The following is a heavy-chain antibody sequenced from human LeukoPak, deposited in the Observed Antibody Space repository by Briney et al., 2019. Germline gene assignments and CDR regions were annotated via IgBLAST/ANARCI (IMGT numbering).Heavy chain of an antibody. Sequence: PSETLSLTCTASGGSISSYYWSWIRQPAGKGLEWIGRIYTSGSTNYNPSLKSRVTMSVDTSKNQFSLKLSSVTAADTAVYYCAREGLWFGELYYFDYWGQGTLVTVSS. V-gene: IGHV4-4*07. D-gene: IGHD3-10*01. CDR2: IYTSGST. CDR3: AREGLWFGELYYFDY. J-gene: IGHJ4*02. CDR1: GGSISSYY.